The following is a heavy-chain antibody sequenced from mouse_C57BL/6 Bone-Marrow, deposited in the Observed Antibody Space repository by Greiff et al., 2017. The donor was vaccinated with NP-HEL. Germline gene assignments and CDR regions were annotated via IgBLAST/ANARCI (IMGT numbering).Heavy chain of an antibody. CDR3: ARSRTAQATRIYYYAMDY. D-gene: IGHD3-2*02. CDR2: IDPNSGGT. J-gene: IGHJ4*01. V-gene: IGHV1-72*01. CDR1: GYTFTSYW. Sequence: QVQLKESGAELVKPGASVKLSCKASGYTFTSYWMHWVKQRPGRGLEGIGRIDPNSGGTKYNEKFKSKATLTVDKPSSTAYMQLSSLTSEDSAVYYCARSRTAQATRIYYYAMDYWGQGTSVTVSS.